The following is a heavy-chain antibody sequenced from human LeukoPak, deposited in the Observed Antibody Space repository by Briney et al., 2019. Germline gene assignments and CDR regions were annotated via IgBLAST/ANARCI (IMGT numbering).Heavy chain of an antibody. V-gene: IGHV4-34*01. CDR2: INHSGAT. J-gene: IGHJ5*02. D-gene: IGHD4/OR15-4a*01. Sequence: SETLSLTCAVYGGSFSGYYWSWIRQPPGKGLEWIGEINHSGATNYNPSLKSRVTISVDTSKNQFSLNLSSGTAADTAVYYCARARAALTKWFDPRGQGTLVTVSS. CDR3: ARARAALTKWFDP. CDR1: GGSFSGYY.